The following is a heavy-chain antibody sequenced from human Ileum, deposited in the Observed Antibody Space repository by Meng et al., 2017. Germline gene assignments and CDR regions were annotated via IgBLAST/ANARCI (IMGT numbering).Heavy chain of an antibody. CDR2: IYQVGST. D-gene: IGHD2/OR15-2a*01. J-gene: IGHJ4*02. CDR3: ASSTSGPELNY. Sequence: HLQLQKSGAGLGTSSQTLSLTCTVSGGSISSSAYSWTWIRQPPGKGLEWIGYIYQVGSTNYNPSLKSRVTIFVDTSKNQFSLKLTSVTAADTAVYYCASSTSGPELNYWGQGTLVTVSS. V-gene: IGHV4-30-2*01. CDR1: GGSISSSAYS.